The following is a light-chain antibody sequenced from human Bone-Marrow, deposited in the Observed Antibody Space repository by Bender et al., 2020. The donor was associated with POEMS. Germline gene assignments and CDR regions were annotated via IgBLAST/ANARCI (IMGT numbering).Light chain of an antibody. J-gene: IGLJ3*02. CDR2: DVS. V-gene: IGLV2-23*02. Sequence: QSALSQPASVSGSPGQSITISCTRAGSDVGNYNLVSWYQQHPGEAPKLIIYDVSNRPSGVSNRFSGSKSGNTASLTISGLQTEDEADYYCCSYGGRLNLVFGGGTQVTVL. CDR1: GSDVGNYNL. CDR3: CSYGGRLNLV.